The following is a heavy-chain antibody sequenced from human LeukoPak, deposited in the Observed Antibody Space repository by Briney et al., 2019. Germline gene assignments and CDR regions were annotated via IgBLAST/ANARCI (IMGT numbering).Heavy chain of an antibody. CDR3: ATGITMVHYNAFDY. Sequence: ASVKVSCKVSGYTLTELSMHWVRQAPGKGLEWMGGFDPEDGETIYAQKFQGRVTMTEDTSTDTAYMELSSLRSEDTAVYYCATGITMVHYNAFDYWGQGTLVTVSS. J-gene: IGHJ4*02. V-gene: IGHV1-24*01. D-gene: IGHD3-10*01. CDR2: FDPEDGET. CDR1: GYTLTELS.